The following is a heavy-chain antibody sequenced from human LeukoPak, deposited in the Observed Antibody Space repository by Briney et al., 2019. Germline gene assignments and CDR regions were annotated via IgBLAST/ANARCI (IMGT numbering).Heavy chain of an antibody. Sequence: MSSETLSLTCTVSGGSISSYYWSWIRQPPGKRLEWIGYVYYSGSTSYNPSLKSRVTISVDTPKSQISLKLSSVTAADTAVYYCARDLGVMVRAFDIWGQGTMVTVSS. CDR3: ARDLGVMVRAFDI. J-gene: IGHJ3*02. CDR2: VYYSGST. D-gene: IGHD5-18*01. V-gene: IGHV4-59*01. CDR1: GGSISSYY.